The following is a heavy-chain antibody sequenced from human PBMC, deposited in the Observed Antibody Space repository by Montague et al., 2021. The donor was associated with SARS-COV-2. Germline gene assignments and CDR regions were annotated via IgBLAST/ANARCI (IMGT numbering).Heavy chain of an antibody. D-gene: IGHD2-21*02. CDR1: GGSITSSAYF. CDR2: IYYSGNT. CDR3: ASLGSPAYCGGDCYLRGEGTDV. J-gene: IGHJ6*02. V-gene: IGHV4-39*01. Sequence: SETLSLTCTVSGGSITSSAYFWSWIRQSPGKGLEWIGTIYYSGNTYSNPSLKSRLTISMDTSKSQVSLKINSVTAADTAVYFCASLGSPAYCGGDCYLRGEGTDVWGQGTRVTVSS.